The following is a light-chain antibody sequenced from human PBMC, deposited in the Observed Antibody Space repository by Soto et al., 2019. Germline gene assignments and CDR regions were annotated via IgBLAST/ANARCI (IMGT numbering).Light chain of an antibody. V-gene: IGKV3-20*01. CDR3: QQYGSSPIT. CDR2: GAS. J-gene: IGKJ5*01. Sequence: EIVLKQSPGTLSLSPCERATLSSSASQSVSSNYLVWYQQKPGQAPRLLIYGASSRATGIPDRFSGSGSGTDFTLTISRLEPEDFAVYYCQQYGSSPITFGQGTRLEIK. CDR1: QSVSSNY.